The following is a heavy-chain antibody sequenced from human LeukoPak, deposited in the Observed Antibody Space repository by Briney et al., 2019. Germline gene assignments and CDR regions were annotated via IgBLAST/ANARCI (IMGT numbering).Heavy chain of an antibody. CDR2: INHSGST. Sequence: SETLSLTCTVSGGSMSSYYWSWIRQPPGKGLEWIGEINHSGSTNYNPSLKSRVTISVDASKNQFSLKLSSVTAADTAVYYCARHSSANRDVPAAYNWFDPWGQGTLVTVSS. V-gene: IGHV4-34*01. D-gene: IGHD2-2*01. CDR1: GGSMSSYY. J-gene: IGHJ5*02. CDR3: ARHSSANRDVPAAYNWFDP.